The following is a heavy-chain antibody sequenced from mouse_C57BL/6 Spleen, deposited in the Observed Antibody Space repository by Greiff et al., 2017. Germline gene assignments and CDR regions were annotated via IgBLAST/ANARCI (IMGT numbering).Heavy chain of an antibody. CDR3: ARGYGSSHWYFDV. D-gene: IGHD1-1*01. Sequence: VKLMESGPGLVQPSQSLSITCTVSGFSLTSYGVHWVRQSPGKGLEWLGVIWSGGSTDYNAAFISRLSISKDNSKSQVFFKINSLQADDTAIYYCARGYGSSHWYFDVWGTGTTVTVSS. CDR2: IWSGGST. V-gene: IGHV2-2*01. J-gene: IGHJ1*03. CDR1: GFSLTSYG.